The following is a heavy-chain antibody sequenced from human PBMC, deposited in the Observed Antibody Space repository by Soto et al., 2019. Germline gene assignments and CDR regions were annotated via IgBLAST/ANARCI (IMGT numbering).Heavy chain of an antibody. CDR1: GGSFSSYY. D-gene: IGHD7-27*01. V-gene: IGHV4-59*08. J-gene: IGHJ3*02. CDR2: IYYSGIT. Sequence: PSETLSLTCAVHGGSFSSYYWSWIRQPPGKGLEWIGYIYYSGITNYNPSLKSRVTISVETSKNQFSLKLSSVTAADTAVYYCARGAWASAFDIWGQGTMVTVSS. CDR3: ARGAWASAFDI.